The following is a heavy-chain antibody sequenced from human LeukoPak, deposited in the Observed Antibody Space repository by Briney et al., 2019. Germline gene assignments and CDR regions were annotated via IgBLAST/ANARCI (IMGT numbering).Heavy chain of an antibody. D-gene: IGHD3-22*01. J-gene: IGHJ4*02. V-gene: IGHV3-30-3*01. CDR3: AREMIGLIFY. Sequence: PGGSLRLSCAASGFTVSSNYMSWVRQAPGKGLEWVAVISYDGSNKYYADSVKGRFTISRDNSKNTLYLQMNSLRAEDTAVYYCAREMIGLIFYWGQGTLVTVSS. CDR2: ISYDGSNK. CDR1: GFTVSSNY.